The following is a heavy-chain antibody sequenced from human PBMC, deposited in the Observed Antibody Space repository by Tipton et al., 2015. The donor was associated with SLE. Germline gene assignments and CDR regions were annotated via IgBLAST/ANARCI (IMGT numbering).Heavy chain of an antibody. V-gene: IGHV4-34*01. CDR3: ARESSTNPLDY. CDR1: GGSFSGYY. D-gene: IGHD2-2*01. CDR2: INHSGST. J-gene: IGHJ4*02. Sequence: TLSLTCTVYGGSFSGYYWSWIRQPPGKGLEWSGEINHSGSTNYNPSLKSRVTISVDTSKNQFSLKLSSVTAADTAVYYCARESSTNPLDYWGQGTLVTVSS.